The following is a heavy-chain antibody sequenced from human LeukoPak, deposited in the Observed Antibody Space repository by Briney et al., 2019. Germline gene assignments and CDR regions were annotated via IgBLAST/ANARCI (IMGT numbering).Heavy chain of an antibody. CDR1: GFTFSSYA. D-gene: IGHD3-10*01. CDR2: ISYDGSNK. V-gene: IGHV3-30*14. J-gene: IGHJ3*02. Sequence: GGSLRLSCAASGFTFSSYAMHWVRQAPGKGLEWVAVISYDGSNKYYADSVKGRFTISRDNSKNTLYLQMNSLRAEDTAVYYCARGPYGSSGTPDAFDIWGQGTMVTVSS. CDR3: ARGPYGSSGTPDAFDI.